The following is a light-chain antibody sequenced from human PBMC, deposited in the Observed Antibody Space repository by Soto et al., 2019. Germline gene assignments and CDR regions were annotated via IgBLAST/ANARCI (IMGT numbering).Light chain of an antibody. J-gene: IGKJ1*01. CDR2: KAS. Sequence: DIQLTQSPSFLSASVGDRVTITCRASQSISIWLAWYQQKPGKAPKILIYKASSLESGVPSRFRGGGSGTEFTLTISSLQPDDFATYYCQHYNSYSEAFGQGTKVDI. V-gene: IGKV1-5*03. CDR3: QHYNSYSEA. CDR1: QSISIW.